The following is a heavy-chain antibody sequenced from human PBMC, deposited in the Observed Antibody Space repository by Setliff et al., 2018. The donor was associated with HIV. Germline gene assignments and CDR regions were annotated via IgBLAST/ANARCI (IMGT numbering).Heavy chain of an antibody. J-gene: IGHJ4*02. Sequence: GGSLRLSCAASGFTFSSYEMDWFRQAPGKGLEWVSYIAGSSDTIYYADSVKGRFTISRDNAKNTLYLQMNSLRAEDTAVYSCARARGGNSEWSYWGQGTLVTVPS. D-gene: IGHD2-15*01. CDR3: ARARGGNSEWSY. CDR1: GFTFSSYE. V-gene: IGHV3-48*03. CDR2: IAGSSDTI.